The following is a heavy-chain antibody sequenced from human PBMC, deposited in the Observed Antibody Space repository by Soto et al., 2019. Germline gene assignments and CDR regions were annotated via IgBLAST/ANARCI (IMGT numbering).Heavy chain of an antibody. Sequence: SETLSLTCTVSGGSISSYHWNWIRRPPGRGLEWIGHVYYTGSTNYNPSLNSRVTISVDTSKSQFSLKLSSVTAADTAVYYCARDRGESSGPRAFDVWGQGAMVTVSS. CDR3: ARDRGESSGPRAFDV. V-gene: IGHV4-59*01. CDR2: VYYTGST. CDR1: GGSISSYH. J-gene: IGHJ3*01. D-gene: IGHD3-10*01.